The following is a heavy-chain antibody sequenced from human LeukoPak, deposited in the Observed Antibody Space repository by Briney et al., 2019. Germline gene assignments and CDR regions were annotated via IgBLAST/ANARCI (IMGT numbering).Heavy chain of an antibody. Sequence: GGSLRLSCAASGFTFSSYEMNWVRQAPGKGLEWVANINQDESERYYVDSVKGRFTISRDNAKNSLYLQMNSLRAEDTAVYYCARDRGRTWADYWGQGTLVTVSS. CDR2: INQDESER. CDR3: ARDRGRTWADY. CDR1: GFTFSSYE. D-gene: IGHD3-16*01. J-gene: IGHJ4*02. V-gene: IGHV3-7*01.